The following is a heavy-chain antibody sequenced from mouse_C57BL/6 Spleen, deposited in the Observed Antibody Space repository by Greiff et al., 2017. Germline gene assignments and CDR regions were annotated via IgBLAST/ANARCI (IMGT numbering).Heavy chain of an antibody. V-gene: IGHV1-82*01. CDR2: VYPGDGDT. CDR3: ASEIYYYGSSYDYAMDY. D-gene: IGHD1-1*01. J-gene: IGHJ4*01. Sequence: QVQLQQSGPELVKPGASVKISCKASGYAFSSSWLNWVKQRPGKGLEWIGRVYPGDGDTNYNGKFKGKATLTADKSSSTAYMQLSSLTSEDSAVYVCASEIYYYGSSYDYAMDYWGQGTSVTVSS. CDR1: GYAFSSSW.